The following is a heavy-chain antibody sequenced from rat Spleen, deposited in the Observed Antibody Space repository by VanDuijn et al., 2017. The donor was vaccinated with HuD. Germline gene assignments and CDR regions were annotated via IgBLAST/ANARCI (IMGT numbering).Heavy chain of an antibody. CDR1: GFTFNNYW. CDR3: ARQGYGGYGNWFAY. J-gene: IGHJ3*01. CDR2: ITNTGGST. D-gene: IGHD1-11*01. V-gene: IGHV5-31*01. Sequence: EVQLVESGGGLVQPGRSLKLSCVASGFTFNNYWMTWIRQAPGKGLEWVASITNTGGSTYYPDSVKGRFTISRDNAKNTLYLQLNSLKSEDTAIYYCARQGYGGYGNWFAYWGQGTLVTVSS.